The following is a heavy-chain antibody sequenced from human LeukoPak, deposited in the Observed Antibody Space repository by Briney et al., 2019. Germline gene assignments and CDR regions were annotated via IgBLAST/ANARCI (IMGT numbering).Heavy chain of an antibody. CDR1: GFTFSSYS. CDR3: ARVRPEYYYDSSGYYYFDY. J-gene: IGHJ4*02. Sequence: GGSLRLSCAASGFTFSSYSMNWVRQAPGKGLEWVSSISSSSSYIYYADSVKGRFTISRDNAKNSLYLQMSSLRAEDTAVYYCARVRPEYYYDSSGYYYFDYWGQGTLVTVSS. V-gene: IGHV3-21*04. CDR2: ISSSSSYI. D-gene: IGHD3-22*01.